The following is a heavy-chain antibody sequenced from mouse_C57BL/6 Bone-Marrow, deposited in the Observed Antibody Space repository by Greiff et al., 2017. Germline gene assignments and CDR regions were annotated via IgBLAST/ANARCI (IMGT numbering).Heavy chain of an antibody. V-gene: IGHV1-39*01. CDR1: GYSFTDYN. J-gene: IGHJ4*01. CDR3: AMGYDYNYAVDY. D-gene: IGHD2-4*01. Sequence: LVESGPELAKPGASVKISCKASGYSFTDYNMNWVKQSNGKSLEWIGVINPNDGTSSYNQKFKGKATLTVDQSSSAAYMQLNGLTYEDSTVYYSAMGYDYNYAVDYWGQGTSVTVAS. CDR2: INPNDGTS.